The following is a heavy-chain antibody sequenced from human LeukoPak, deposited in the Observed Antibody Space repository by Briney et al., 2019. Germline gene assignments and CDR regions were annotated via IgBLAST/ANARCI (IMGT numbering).Heavy chain of an antibody. CDR3: ARPYNKYYFDY. CDR2: IYYSGRT. J-gene: IGHJ4*02. Sequence: SETLSLTCIVSGDSIRGGNYYWTWIRQRPGKGLEWIGYIYYSGRTNYNPSLRSRVLMSLDTSKNQFSLKLSSVTAADTAVYYCARPYNKYYFDYWGQGILVTVSS. D-gene: IGHD5-24*01. V-gene: IGHV4-31*03. CDR1: GDSIRGGNYY.